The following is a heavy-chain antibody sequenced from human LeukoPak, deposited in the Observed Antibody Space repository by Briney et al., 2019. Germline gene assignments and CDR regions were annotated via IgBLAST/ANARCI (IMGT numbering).Heavy chain of an antibody. CDR3: ASLVFVVVPAAPRDGTGDNWFDP. CDR2: IYSADST. J-gene: IGHJ5*02. D-gene: IGHD2-2*01. V-gene: IGHV3-53*01. Sequence: PGGSLRLSCAASGFTVSSNYMSWVRQAPGKGLEWVSVIYSADSTYYADSVKGRFTISRDNSKNTVYLHMNSLRAEDTAVYYCASLVFVVVPAAPRDGTGDNWFDPWGQGTLVTVSS. CDR1: GFTVSSNY.